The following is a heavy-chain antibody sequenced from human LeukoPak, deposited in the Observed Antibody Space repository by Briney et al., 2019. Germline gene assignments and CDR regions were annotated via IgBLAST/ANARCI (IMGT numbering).Heavy chain of an antibody. CDR2: IYSGGST. D-gene: IGHD6-19*01. Sequence: GGSLRLSCAASGFIFSSYSMSWVRQAPGKGLEWISVIYSGGSTYYADSVKGRFTISRDNSKNTLYLQMNSLRAEDTAVYYCASSGWLPRGAFDVWGQGTMVTVSS. J-gene: IGHJ3*01. CDR1: GFIFSSYS. V-gene: IGHV3-66*01. CDR3: ASSGWLPRGAFDV.